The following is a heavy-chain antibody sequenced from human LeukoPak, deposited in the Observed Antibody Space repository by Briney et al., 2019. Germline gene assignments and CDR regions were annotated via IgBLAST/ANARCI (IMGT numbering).Heavy chain of an antibody. V-gene: IGHV3-15*01. Sequence: GGSLRLSCAASGFTFSNAWMSWVRQAPGKGLEWVGRIKSKTDGGTTDYAAPVKGRFTISRDDSKNTLYLQMNSLKTEDTAVYYCTVPQSGGNWFDPWGPGTQVTVSS. CDR3: TVPQSGGNWFDP. CDR2: IKSKTDGGTT. CDR1: GFTFSNAW. J-gene: IGHJ5*02. D-gene: IGHD3-16*01.